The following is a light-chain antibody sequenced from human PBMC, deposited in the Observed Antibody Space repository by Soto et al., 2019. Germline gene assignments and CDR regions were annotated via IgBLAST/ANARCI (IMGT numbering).Light chain of an antibody. CDR2: EVS. Sequence: QSALTQPPSASGSPGQSVTISRTGTSSDVGGYNYVSWYQQHPGKAPKLMIYEVSKRPSGVPDRFSGSKSGNTASLTVSGLQAEDEADYYCSSYAGSNNVWVFGTGTKLTVL. V-gene: IGLV2-8*01. CDR1: SSDVGGYNY. J-gene: IGLJ1*01. CDR3: SSYAGSNNVWV.